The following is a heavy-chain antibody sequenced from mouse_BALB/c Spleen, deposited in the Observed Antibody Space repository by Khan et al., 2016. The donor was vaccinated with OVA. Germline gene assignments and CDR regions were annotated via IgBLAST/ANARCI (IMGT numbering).Heavy chain of an antibody. CDR3: ARDRIDY. CDR1: GYTFTSYW. V-gene: IGHV1-7*01. J-gene: IGHJ2*01. Sequence: VQLQQSGAELAKPGASVKMSCKASGYTFTSYWMHWIKQRPGQGLEWIGYINPTSGYTDYNQKFKDKATLTADKSSSTAYMQLNSLTSDESAVYYCARDRIDYWGQGTTLTVSS. CDR2: INPTSGYT.